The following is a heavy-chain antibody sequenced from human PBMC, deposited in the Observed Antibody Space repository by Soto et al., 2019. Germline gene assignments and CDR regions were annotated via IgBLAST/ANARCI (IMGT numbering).Heavy chain of an antibody. CDR2: ISGSGGST. Sequence: GGSLRLSCAASGFTFSSYGMSWVRQAPGKGLEWVSSISGSGGSTYYADSVKGRFTISRDNSKNTLYLQMNSLRAEDTAVYYCAKASAPGGTYFPLWFWGQGTLVTVSS. CDR1: GFTFSSYG. CDR3: AKASAPGGTYFPLWF. J-gene: IGHJ4*02. V-gene: IGHV3-23*01. D-gene: IGHD1-26*01.